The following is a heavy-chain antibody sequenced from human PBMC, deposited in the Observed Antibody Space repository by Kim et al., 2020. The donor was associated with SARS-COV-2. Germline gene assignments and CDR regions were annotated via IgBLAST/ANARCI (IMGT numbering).Heavy chain of an antibody. V-gene: IGHV3-30-3*01. CDR1: GFTFSSYA. CDR2: ISYDGSNK. J-gene: IGHJ4*02. D-gene: IGHD2-2*02. CDR3: ARDWGGTATAIPIGYFDY. Sequence: GGSLRLSCAASGFTFSSYAMHWVRQAPGKGLEWVAVISYDGSNKYYADSVKGRFTISRDNSKNTLYLQMNSLRAEDTAVYYCARDWGGTATAIPIGYFDYWGQGTLVTVSS.